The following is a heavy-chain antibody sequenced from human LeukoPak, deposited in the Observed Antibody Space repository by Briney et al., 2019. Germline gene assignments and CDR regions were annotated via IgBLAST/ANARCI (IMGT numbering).Heavy chain of an antibody. J-gene: IGHJ4*02. D-gene: IGHD5-12*01. CDR1: GGTFSSYG. Sequence: GGSLRLSCAASGGTFSSYGMHWVRQAPGKGREWVALISSDGNDKMYGGSVKGRYTISRDDSKSTLYLQMNSLRAEDTAVYYCTTKVIRGNSGDDYDDWGQGTLVTVSS. CDR3: TTKVIRGNSGDDYDD. CDR2: ISSDGNDK. V-gene: IGHV3-30*03.